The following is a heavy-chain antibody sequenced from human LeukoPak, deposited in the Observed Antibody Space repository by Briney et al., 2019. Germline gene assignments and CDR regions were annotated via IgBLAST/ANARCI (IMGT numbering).Heavy chain of an antibody. Sequence: SETLSLTCTVSGDSISSHYWSWIRQPPGKGLEWIAYIYYSGSINYDPSLKSRVTISVDTSKNQFSLKLSSVTAADTAVYYCARVLFGLDPWGQGTLVTVSS. CDR1: GDSISSHY. V-gene: IGHV4-59*11. CDR3: ARVLFGLDP. CDR2: IYYSGSI. J-gene: IGHJ5*02. D-gene: IGHD3-10*01.